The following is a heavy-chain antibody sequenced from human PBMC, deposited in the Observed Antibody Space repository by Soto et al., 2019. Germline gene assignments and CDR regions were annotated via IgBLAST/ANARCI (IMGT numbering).Heavy chain of an antibody. Sequence: PGGSLRLSCAASGFTFNNYGMHWVRQAPGKGLEWVVVISFDGRNTYYADSVKGRFTISRDHSKNTLYLQMNSLRDEDTAVYYCAKALGELSLESYDCGGQGTLVTVSS. V-gene: IGHV3-30*18. CDR3: AKALGELSLESYDC. CDR2: ISFDGRNT. J-gene: IGHJ4*02. D-gene: IGHD3-16*02. CDR1: GFTFNNYG.